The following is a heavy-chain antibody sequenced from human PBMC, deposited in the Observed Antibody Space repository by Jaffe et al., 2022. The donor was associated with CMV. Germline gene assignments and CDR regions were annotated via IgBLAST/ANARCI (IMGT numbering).Heavy chain of an antibody. CDR1: GGSITSNNW. Sequence: QVQLQESGPGLVKPSGTLSLTCAVSGGSITSNNWWSWVRQPPGKGLEWIGEIHHSGNTKYNPSLKSRVTMSVDKSKNQFSLNLNSVTAADTAVYYCARSGGGFGELFGYWGQGTLVTVSS. CDR2: IHHSGNT. CDR3: ARSGGGFGELFGY. D-gene: IGHD3-10*01. J-gene: IGHJ4*02. V-gene: IGHV4-4*02.